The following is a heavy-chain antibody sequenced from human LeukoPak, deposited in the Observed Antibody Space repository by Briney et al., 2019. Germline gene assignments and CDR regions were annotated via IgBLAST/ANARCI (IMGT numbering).Heavy chain of an antibody. D-gene: IGHD6-13*01. CDR1: GGSVSSGSYY. Sequence: SETLSLTCTVSGGSVSSGSYYWSWIRQPPGKGLEWIGYIYYSGSTNYNPSLKSRVTISVDTAKNQFSLKLSSVTAADTAVYYCARGAGYSSRNDHWGQGTLVPVSS. CDR2: IYYSGST. V-gene: IGHV4-61*01. J-gene: IGHJ4*02. CDR3: ARGAGYSSRNDH.